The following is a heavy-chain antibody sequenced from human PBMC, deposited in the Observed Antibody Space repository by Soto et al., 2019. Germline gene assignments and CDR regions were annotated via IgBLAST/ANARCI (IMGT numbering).Heavy chain of an antibody. J-gene: IGHJ5*02. CDR1: GGSVSIGDYL. CDR2: IHDSGNT. Sequence: SETLSLTCTVFGGSVSIGDYLWSWIRQRPGKGLEWIGYIHDSGNTYYNPSLKSRVTISLDTSKNQFSLKVTSMTAADTAVYFCAGARGGDSGDYASLFDRWGQGNLATVSS. V-gene: IGHV4-30-4*01. D-gene: IGHD4-17*01. CDR3: AGARGGDSGDYASLFDR.